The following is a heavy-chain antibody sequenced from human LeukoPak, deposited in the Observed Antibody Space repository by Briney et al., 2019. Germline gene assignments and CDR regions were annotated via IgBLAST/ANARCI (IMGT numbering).Heavy chain of an antibody. V-gene: IGHV3-23*01. CDR3: AKDFGEFQLLSFDY. CDR2: ISASGGST. CDR1: GFTFSSSA. Sequence: GGSLRLSCAASGFTFSSSAMSWVRQVPGKGLEWVSGISASGGSTYYADSVRGRFTISRDNSKHTLYLQMNSLRAEDTAVYYCAKDFGEFQLLSFDYWGQGTLVTVSS. D-gene: IGHD2-2*01. J-gene: IGHJ4*02.